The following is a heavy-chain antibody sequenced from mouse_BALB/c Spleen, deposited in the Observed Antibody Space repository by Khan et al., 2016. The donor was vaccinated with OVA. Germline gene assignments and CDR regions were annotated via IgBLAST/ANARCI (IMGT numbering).Heavy chain of an antibody. V-gene: IGHV5-9-3*01. CDR3: ARHNYGLFAY. Sequence: EVELVESGGGLVKPGGPLKLSCTTSGFTFSSYAMSWVRQTPEKRLEWVATISSGGDYTYYPDSVKGRFTISRDNAKSTLYFEMCSLWSEETAMYDCARHNYGLFAYWGQGTLVTVSA. J-gene: IGHJ3*01. D-gene: IGHD1-1*01. CDR1: GFTFSSYA. CDR2: ISSGGDYT.